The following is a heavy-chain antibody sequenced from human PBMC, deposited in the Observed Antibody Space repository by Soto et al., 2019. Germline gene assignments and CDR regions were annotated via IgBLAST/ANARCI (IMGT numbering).Heavy chain of an antibody. CDR1: GFTFSTYW. Sequence: PGGSLRLSCAASGFTFSTYWMNWVRQAPGKGLVWVSRVNGDGSSTSYSDSVKDRFTISRDNAKNTLYLQMNSLRAEDTAVYYCARARYCSANSCYSDYWGQGTLVTVSS. CDR2: VNGDGSST. CDR3: ARARYCSANSCYSDY. J-gene: IGHJ4*02. D-gene: IGHD2-15*01. V-gene: IGHV3-74*01.